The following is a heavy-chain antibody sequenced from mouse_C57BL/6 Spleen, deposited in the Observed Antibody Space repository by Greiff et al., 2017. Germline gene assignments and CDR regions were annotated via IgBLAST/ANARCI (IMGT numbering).Heavy chain of an antibody. CDR1: GFTFSDYY. D-gene: IGHD2-4*01. CDR3: ARYRDYDRYFDV. V-gene: IGHV5-12*01. J-gene: IGHJ1*03. Sequence: DVMLVESGGGLVQPGGSLKLSCAASGFTFSDYYMYWVRQTPEKRLEWVAYISNGGGSTYYPDTVKGRFTISRDNAKNTLYLQMSRLKSEDTAMYYCARYRDYDRYFDVWGTGTTVTVSS. CDR2: ISNGGGST.